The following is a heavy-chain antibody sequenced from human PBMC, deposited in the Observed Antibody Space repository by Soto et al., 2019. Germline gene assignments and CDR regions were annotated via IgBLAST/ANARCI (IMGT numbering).Heavy chain of an antibody. CDR1: GFTFSSYA. CDR3: ARDLPAYCGGDCYSGAFDI. D-gene: IGHD2-21*02. Sequence: GGSLRLSCAASGFTFSSYAMHWVRQAPGKGLEWVAVISYDGSNKYYADSVKGRFTISRDNSKNTLYLQMNSLGAEDTAVYYCARDLPAYCGGDCYSGAFDIWGQGTMVTVSS. CDR2: ISYDGSNK. J-gene: IGHJ3*02. V-gene: IGHV3-30-3*01.